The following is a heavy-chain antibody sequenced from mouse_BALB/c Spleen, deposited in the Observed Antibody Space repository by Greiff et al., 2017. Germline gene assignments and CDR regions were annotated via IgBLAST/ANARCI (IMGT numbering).Heavy chain of an antibody. CDR1: GFNIKDTY. Sequence: DVKLQESGAELVKPGASVKLSCTASGFNIKDTYMHWVKQRPEQGLEWIGRIDPANGNTKYDPKFQGKATITADTSSNTAYLQLSSLTSEDTAVYYCARNDRYDEVDYWGQGTTLTVSS. CDR3: ARNDRYDEVDY. D-gene: IGHD2-14*01. CDR2: IDPANGNT. J-gene: IGHJ2*01. V-gene: IGHV14-3*02.